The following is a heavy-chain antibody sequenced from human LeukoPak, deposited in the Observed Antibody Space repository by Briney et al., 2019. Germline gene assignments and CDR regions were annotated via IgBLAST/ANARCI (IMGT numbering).Heavy chain of an antibody. CDR1: GFTFSRYA. V-gene: IGHV3-23*01. CDR2: ISGSGGST. Sequence: GGSLRLSCAASGFTFSRYAMSWVRQAPGKGLEWVSGISGSGGSTYYADSVKGRFTISRDNSKTTLYLQMNSLRAEDTAVYYCATSRNIVVVPAAIFDYWGQGTLVTVSS. D-gene: IGHD2-2*01. CDR3: ATSRNIVVVPAAIFDY. J-gene: IGHJ4*02.